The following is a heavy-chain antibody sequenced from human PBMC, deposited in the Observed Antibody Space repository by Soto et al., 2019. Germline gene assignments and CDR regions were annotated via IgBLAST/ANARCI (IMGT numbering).Heavy chain of an antibody. D-gene: IGHD3-3*01. V-gene: IGHV1-8*01. CDR3: ARVQGVYVFWSGYYRGYYYYYMDV. J-gene: IGHJ6*03. Sequence: ASVKVSCKASGYTFTSYDINWVRQATGQGLEWMGWMNPNSGNTGYAQKFQGRVTMTRNTSISTAYMELSSLRSEDTAVYYCARVQGVYVFWSGYYRGYYYYYMDVWGKGTRVTFSS. CDR2: MNPNSGNT. CDR1: GYTFTSYD.